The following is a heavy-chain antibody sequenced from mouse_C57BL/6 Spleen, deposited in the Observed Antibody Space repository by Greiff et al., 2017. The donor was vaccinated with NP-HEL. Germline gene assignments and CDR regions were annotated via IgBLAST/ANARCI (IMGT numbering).Heavy chain of an antibody. Sequence: EVQLQQSGPELVKPGASVKISCKASGYTFTDYYMNWVKQSHGKSLEWIGDSNPNNGGTSYNQKFKGKATLTVDKSSSTAYMELRSLTSEDSAVYYCARWYDYDERLDSWRHGTTLTVSS. CDR1: GYTFTDYY. CDR3: ARWYDYDERLDS. V-gene: IGHV1-26*01. J-gene: IGHJ2*01. CDR2: SNPNNGGT. D-gene: IGHD2-4*01.